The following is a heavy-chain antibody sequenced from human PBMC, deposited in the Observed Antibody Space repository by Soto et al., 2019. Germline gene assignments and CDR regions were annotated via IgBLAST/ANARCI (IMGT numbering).Heavy chain of an antibody. J-gene: IGHJ5*02. V-gene: IGHV4-4*07. CDR2: IYATGTT. CDR1: GASISGFY. CDR3: VRDGTKTLRDWFDP. D-gene: IGHD1-1*01. Sequence: PSETLSLTCTVSGASISGFYWIWIRKSAGKGLEWIGRIYATGTTDYNPSLKSRVMMSVDTSKKQFSLKLRSVTAADTAVYYCVRDGTKTLRDWFDPWGQGISVTVPQ.